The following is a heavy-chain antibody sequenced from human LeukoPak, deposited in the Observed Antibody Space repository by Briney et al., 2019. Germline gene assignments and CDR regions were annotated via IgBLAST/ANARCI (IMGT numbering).Heavy chain of an antibody. CDR1: GFTFSSYE. Sequence: GGSLRLSCSASGFTFSSYEMNWVRQAPGKGLEWVSYISSSGSTIYYADSVKGRFTISRDNAKNSLYLQMNSLRAVDTAVYYCAGRMLLVVVFDYWGQGTLVTVSS. CDR2: ISSSGSTI. J-gene: IGHJ4*02. V-gene: IGHV3-48*03. D-gene: IGHD2-21*01. CDR3: AGRMLLVVVFDY.